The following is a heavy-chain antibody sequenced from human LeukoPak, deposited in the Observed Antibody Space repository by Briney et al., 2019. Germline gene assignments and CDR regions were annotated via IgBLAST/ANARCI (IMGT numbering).Heavy chain of an antibody. J-gene: IGHJ6*02. V-gene: IGHV3-48*01. Sequence: GGSLRLSCAASGFTFSSYSMNWVRQAPGKGLEWVSYISSSSSTIYYADSVKGRFTISRDNAKNSLYLQMNSLRAEDTAVYYCARVRGVPISSGYLYGMDVWGQGTTVTVS. CDR1: GFTFSSYS. CDR2: ISSSSSTI. CDR3: ARVRGVPISSGYLYGMDV. D-gene: IGHD3-22*01.